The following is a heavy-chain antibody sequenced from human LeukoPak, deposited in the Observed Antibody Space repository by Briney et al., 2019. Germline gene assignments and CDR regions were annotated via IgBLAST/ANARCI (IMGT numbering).Heavy chain of an antibody. CDR1: GFTVSSNY. CDR2: IYSGGST. D-gene: IGHD6-19*01. Sequence: GGSLRLSCAASGFTVSSNYMSWVRQAPGKGLEWVSVIYSGGSTYYADSVKGRFTISRDNSKNTLYLQMNSLRAGDTAVYYCARAHYSSGWYYAFDIWGQGTMVTVSS. J-gene: IGHJ3*02. V-gene: IGHV3-66*01. CDR3: ARAHYSSGWYYAFDI.